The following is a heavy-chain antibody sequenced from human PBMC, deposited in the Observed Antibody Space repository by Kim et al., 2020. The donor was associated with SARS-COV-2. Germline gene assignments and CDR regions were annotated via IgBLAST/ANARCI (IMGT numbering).Heavy chain of an antibody. D-gene: IGHD6-19*01. CDR1: GYTFTSYG. CDR3: ARDGQYSSGWYGPFHRLPLDY. V-gene: IGHV1-18*01. J-gene: IGHJ4*02. Sequence: ASVKVSCKASGYTFTSYGISWVRQAPGQGLEWMGWISAYNGNTNYAQKLQGRVTKTTDTSTSTAYMELRSLRSDDTAVYYCARDGQYSSGWYGPFHRLPLDYWGQGTLVTVSA. CDR2: ISAYNGNT.